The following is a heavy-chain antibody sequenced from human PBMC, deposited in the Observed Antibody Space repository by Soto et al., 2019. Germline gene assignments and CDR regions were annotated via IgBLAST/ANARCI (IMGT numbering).Heavy chain of an antibody. J-gene: IGHJ6*02. CDR2: IGTAGDT. CDR3: ARDKRGYSGYDWSYYYYGMDV. CDR1: GFTFSSYD. Sequence: LRLSCAASGFTFSSYDMHWVRQATGKGLEWVSAIGTAGDTYYPGSVKGRFTISRENAKNSLYLQMNSLRAEDTAVYYCARDKRGYSGYDWSYYYYGMDVWGQGTTVTVSS. D-gene: IGHD5-12*01. V-gene: IGHV3-13*01.